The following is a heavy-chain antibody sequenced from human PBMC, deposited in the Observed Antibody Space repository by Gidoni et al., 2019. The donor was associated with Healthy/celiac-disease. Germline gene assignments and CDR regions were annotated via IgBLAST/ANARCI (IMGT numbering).Heavy chain of an antibody. CDR3: ARGSYYDFWSGYFGGMDV. J-gene: IGHJ6*02. CDR1: GGSVSSVSYY. CDR2: IYYSGST. D-gene: IGHD3-3*01. Sequence: QVQLQESGPGLVKPSATLSLTCTVSGGSVSSVSYYWSWIRQPPGKGLEWIGYIYYSGSTNYNPSLKSRVTISVDTSKNQFSLKLSSVTAADTAVYYCARGSYYDFWSGYFGGMDVWGQGTTVTVSS. V-gene: IGHV4-61*01.